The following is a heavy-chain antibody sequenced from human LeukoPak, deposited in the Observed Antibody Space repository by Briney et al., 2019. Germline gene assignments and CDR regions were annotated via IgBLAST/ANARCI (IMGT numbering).Heavy chain of an antibody. J-gene: IGHJ3*02. D-gene: IGHD4-23*01. CDR2: IYHSGRT. CDR3: ARDHLKDYGGNFRAFDI. CDR1: GGSISSNNW. Sequence: SETLSLTCAVSGGSISSNNWWNWVRQPPGKGLEWIGEIYHSGRTNYNPPLKSRVTISVDKSRNQFSLKLSSVTAADTAVYYCARDHLKDYGGNFRAFDIWGRGTMVTVSS. V-gene: IGHV4-4*02.